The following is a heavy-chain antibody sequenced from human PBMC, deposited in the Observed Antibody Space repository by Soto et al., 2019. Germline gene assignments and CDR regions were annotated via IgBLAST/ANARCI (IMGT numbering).Heavy chain of an antibody. V-gene: IGHV4-31*03. CDR2: IYYNGST. J-gene: IGHJ6*02. CDR3: AGMIAAAGYYYYYGMDV. D-gene: IGHD6-13*01. Sequence: QVQLQESGPGLVKPSQTLSLTCTVSGGSISSGGYYWSWIRQHPGKGLEGIGYIYYNGSTYYNPSLKSRVTISVDTSKNQFSLKLSSVTAADTAVYYCAGMIAAAGYYYYYGMDVWGQGTTVTVSS. CDR1: GGSISSGGYY.